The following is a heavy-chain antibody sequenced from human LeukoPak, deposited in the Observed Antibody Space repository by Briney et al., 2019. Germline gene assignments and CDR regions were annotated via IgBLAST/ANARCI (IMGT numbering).Heavy chain of an antibody. CDR3: ARSGSPHYFDY. Sequence: GGSLRLSCAASGFTFSSYSMNWVRQAPGKGLEWVSVIYSGGSTYYADSVKGRFTISRDNSKNTLYLQMNSLRAEDTAVYYCARSGSPHYFDYWGQGTLVTVSS. CDR1: GFTFSSYS. V-gene: IGHV3-53*01. D-gene: IGHD3-10*01. J-gene: IGHJ4*02. CDR2: IYSGGST.